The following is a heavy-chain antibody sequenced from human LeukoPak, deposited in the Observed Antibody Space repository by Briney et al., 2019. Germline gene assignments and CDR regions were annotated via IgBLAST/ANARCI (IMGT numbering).Heavy chain of an antibody. V-gene: IGHV3-23*01. CDR2: ISGSGRNT. D-gene: IGHD3-10*01. CDR1: GFTFSTYA. CDR3: AKDEGVVLSTSFDFGH. Sequence: GGSLRLSCVVSGFTFSTYAMSWVRQAPGKGLECVAFISGSGRNTYYADSVKGRFTISRDNFRNTLSLQMNSLRPDDTAIYYCAKDEGVVLSTSFDFGHWGQGTLVAVSS. J-gene: IGHJ4*02.